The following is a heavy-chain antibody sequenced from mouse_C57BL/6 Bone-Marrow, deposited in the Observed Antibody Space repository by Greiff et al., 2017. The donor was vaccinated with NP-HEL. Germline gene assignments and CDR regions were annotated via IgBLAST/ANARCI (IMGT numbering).Heavy chain of an antibody. D-gene: IGHD1-1*01. CDR2: ISSGGSYT. CDR1: GFTFSSYG. V-gene: IGHV5-6*01. Sequence: EVHLVESGGDLVKPGGSLKLSCAASGFTFSSYGMSWVRQTPDKRLEWVATISSGGSYTYYPDHVKGRFTISRDNAKNTLYLQMSSLKSEDTAMYYCARRGYDGSSPFAYWGQGTLVTVSA. J-gene: IGHJ3*01. CDR3: ARRGYDGSSPFAY.